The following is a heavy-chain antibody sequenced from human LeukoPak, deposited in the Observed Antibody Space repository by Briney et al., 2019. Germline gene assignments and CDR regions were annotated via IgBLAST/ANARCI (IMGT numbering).Heavy chain of an antibody. CDR3: ARDRFGNGYSPFDY. J-gene: IGHJ4*02. Sequence: GGSLRLSCAASGFTFSSYSMNWVRQAPGKGLEWVSYITSSSSTMYYADSVKGRFTISRDNAKNSLCLQMHSLRAEDTAVYYCARDRFGNGYSPFDYWGQGTLVTVSS. CDR2: ITSSSSTM. D-gene: IGHD5-18*01. V-gene: IGHV3-48*01. CDR1: GFTFSSYS.